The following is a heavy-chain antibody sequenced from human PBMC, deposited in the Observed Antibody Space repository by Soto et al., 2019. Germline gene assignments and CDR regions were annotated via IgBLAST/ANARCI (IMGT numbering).Heavy chain of an antibody. D-gene: IGHD3-10*01. CDR2: IDWDDDK. J-gene: IGHJ6*02. Sequence: SVPTLVNPTQTLTLTCTFSGFSLSTSGMCVSWIRQPPGKALEWLALIDWDDDKYYSTSLKTRLTISKDTSKNQVVLTMTNMEPVDTATYYCARCGYGSGSYTGTHYYYYGREGWGQGTTVHVS. V-gene: IGHV2-70*01. CDR1: GFSLSTSGMC. CDR3: ARCGYGSGSYTGTHYYYYGREG.